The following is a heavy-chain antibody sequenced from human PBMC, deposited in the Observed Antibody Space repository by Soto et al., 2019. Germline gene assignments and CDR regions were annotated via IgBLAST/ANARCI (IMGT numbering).Heavy chain of an antibody. D-gene: IGHD1-26*01. CDR1: GYTFTSYG. J-gene: IGHJ4*02. CDR3: ARLMGATKPFDS. CDR2: ISAYNGNT. Sequence: ASVKVSCKASGYTFTSYGISWVRQAPGQGLEWMGWISAYNGNTNYAQKLQGRVTMTTDTSTSTAYMELRSLRAEDTAVYYCARLMGATKPFDSWGQGTLVTVSS. V-gene: IGHV1-18*01.